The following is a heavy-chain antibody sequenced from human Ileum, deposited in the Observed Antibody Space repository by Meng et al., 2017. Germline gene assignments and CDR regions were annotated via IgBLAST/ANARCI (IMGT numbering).Heavy chain of an antibody. J-gene: IGHJ4*02. CDR3: ARERRHYYGSGSFDY. CDR2: TYYNGSP. D-gene: IGHD3-10*01. CDR1: GGSISSDNYY. V-gene: IGHV4-30-4*01. Sequence: QLQESGSGLVTSSQTLSLTCTVSGGSISSDNYYWTWIRQTPGKGLEWIGLTYYNGSPFYNPSLRSRVTISVDTSKDQFSLKLTSVTAADTAVYYCARERRHYYGSGSFDYWGQGILVTVSS.